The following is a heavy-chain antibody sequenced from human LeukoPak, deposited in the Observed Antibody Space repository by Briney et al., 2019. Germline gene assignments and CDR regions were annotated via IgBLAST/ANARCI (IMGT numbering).Heavy chain of an antibody. CDR1: GFTFSSYW. CDR2: INSDGSTI. D-gene: IGHD4-17*01. J-gene: IGHJ4*02. Sequence: PGGSLRLSCAASGFTFSSYWMHWARQAPGQAPGKGLVWVSRINSDGSTIYYADSVKGRFTISRDNAKNSLYLQMNSLRAEDTAVYYCARDRDYGAGGLLDYWGQGTLVTVSS. CDR3: ARDRDYGAGGLLDY. V-gene: IGHV3-74*01.